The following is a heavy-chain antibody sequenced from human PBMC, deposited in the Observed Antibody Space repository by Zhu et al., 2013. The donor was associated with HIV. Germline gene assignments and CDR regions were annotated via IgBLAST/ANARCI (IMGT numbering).Heavy chain of an antibody. CDR3: ARDVVNGDIVVVPAAIKGWFDP. V-gene: IGHV1-69*01. J-gene: IGHJ5*02. CDR2: IIPIFGTA. Sequence: QVQVVQSGAEVKKPGASVKVSCKASGGTFSSYAISWVRQAPGQGLEWMGGIIPIFGTANYAQKFQGRVTITADESTSTAYMELSSLRSEDTAVYYCARDVVNGDIVVVPAAIKGWFDPGAREPWSPSPQ. CDR1: GGTFSSYA. D-gene: IGHD2-2*02.